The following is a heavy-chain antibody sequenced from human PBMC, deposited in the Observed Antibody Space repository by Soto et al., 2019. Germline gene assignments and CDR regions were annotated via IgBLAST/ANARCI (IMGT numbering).Heavy chain of an antibody. J-gene: IGHJ6*02. CDR1: GGSVSSGSYY. D-gene: IGHD1-26*01. Sequence: QVQLQESGPGLVKPSETLSLTCTVSGGSVSSGSYYWSWIRQPPGKGLEWIGYIYYSGSTNYNPSLKSRVTISVDTSKNQFSLQLSSVTAADTAVYYCAREGIVGATSGMDVWGQGTTVTVSS. CDR2: IYYSGST. V-gene: IGHV4-61*01. CDR3: AREGIVGATSGMDV.